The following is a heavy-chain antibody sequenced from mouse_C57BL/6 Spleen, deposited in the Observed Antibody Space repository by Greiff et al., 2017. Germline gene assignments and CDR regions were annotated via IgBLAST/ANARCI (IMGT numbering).Heavy chain of an antibody. CDR2: ISGGGGNT. J-gene: IGHJ2*01. Sequence: EVQGVESGGGLVQPGGSLKLSCAASGFTFSSYTMSWVRQTPEKRLEWVATISGGGGNTYYPDSVKGRFTISRDNAKNTLYLQMSRLRSEDTALYYCARHEGISFDYWGQGTTLTVSS. V-gene: IGHV5-9*01. CDR1: GFTFSSYT. CDR3: ARHEGISFDY.